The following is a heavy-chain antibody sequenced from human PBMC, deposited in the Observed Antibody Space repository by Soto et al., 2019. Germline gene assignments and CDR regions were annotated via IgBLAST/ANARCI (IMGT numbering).Heavy chain of an antibody. V-gene: IGHV1-69*02. Sequence: QVQLVQSGVEVKKPGSSVKVSCKAAGGSFSIYTVFWVRQAPGQGLEWMGRIIPMFDIANYAQNFQGRVTFNADKFTDTVYMEMLNLRSDDTAVYYCTRGSWSAEVFDIWGQGTLGTVSS. CDR3: TRGSWSAEVFDI. CDR2: IIPMFDIA. D-gene: IGHD6-13*01. J-gene: IGHJ3*02. CDR1: GGSFSIYT.